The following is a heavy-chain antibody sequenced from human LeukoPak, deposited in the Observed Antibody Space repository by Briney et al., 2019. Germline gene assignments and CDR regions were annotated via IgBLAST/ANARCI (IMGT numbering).Heavy chain of an antibody. CDR3: ARDAGGYGMDV. V-gene: IGHV3-66*01. J-gene: IGHJ6*02. CDR2: IYSGGST. Sequence: GGSLRLSCAASGFTVSTNYMSWVHQAPGKGLEWVSVIYSGGSTYYADSVKGRFTISRDNSKNTLYLQMNSLRAEDTAMYYCARDAGGYGMDVWGQGTTVTVSS. CDR1: GFTVSTNY. D-gene: IGHD2-8*02.